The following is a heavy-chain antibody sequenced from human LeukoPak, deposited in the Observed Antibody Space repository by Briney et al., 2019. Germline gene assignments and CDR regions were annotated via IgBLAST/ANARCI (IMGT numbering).Heavy chain of an antibody. J-gene: IGHJ4*02. D-gene: IGHD1-1*01. CDR1: GGTFSSYV. Sequence: SVKVSCKASGGTFSSYVISWVRQAPGQGLEWMGRIIPILGIANYAQKFQGRVTITADKSTSTAYMELSSLRSEDTAVYYCARGDWKYYFDYWGQGTLVTVSS. V-gene: IGHV1-69*04. CDR3: ARGDWKYYFDY. CDR2: IIPILGIA.